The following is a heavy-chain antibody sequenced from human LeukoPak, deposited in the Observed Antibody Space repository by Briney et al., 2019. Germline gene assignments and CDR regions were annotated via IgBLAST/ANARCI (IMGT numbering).Heavy chain of an antibody. D-gene: IGHD6-13*01. CDR2: ISWNSGSI. Sequence: GGSLRLSCAASGFTFDDYAMHWVRQAPGKGLEWVSGISWNSGSIGYADSVKGRFTISRDNAKNSLYLQMNSLRAEDTALYYCAKGGGAAAGPDWFDPWGQGTLVTVSS. CDR3: AKGGGAAAGPDWFDP. V-gene: IGHV3-9*01. J-gene: IGHJ5*02. CDR1: GFTFDDYA.